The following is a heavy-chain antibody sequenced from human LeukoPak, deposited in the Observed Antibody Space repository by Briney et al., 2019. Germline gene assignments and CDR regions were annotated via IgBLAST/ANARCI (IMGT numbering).Heavy chain of an antibody. CDR1: GFAFSSYG. V-gene: IGHV3-33*06. CDR3: AKAGRWWELPLDY. Sequence: GTSLRLSCAASGFAFSSYGMHWVRQAPGKGLEWVAVIWFDGNTKYYADSVKGRFTLSRDNSKNTLYLQMNGLRAEDTAVYYCAKAGRWWELPLDYWGQGTLVTVSS. D-gene: IGHD1-26*01. CDR2: IWFDGNTK. J-gene: IGHJ4*02.